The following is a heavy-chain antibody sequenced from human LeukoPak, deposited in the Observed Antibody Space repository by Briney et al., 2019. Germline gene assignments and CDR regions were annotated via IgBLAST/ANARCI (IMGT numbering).Heavy chain of an antibody. J-gene: IGHJ5*02. CDR3: ARGRYLRTDYGDYALVFDP. V-gene: IGHV4-34*01. CDR2: INHSGCT. CDR1: GGSFSGYY. D-gene: IGHD4-17*01. Sequence: PSETLSLTCAVYGGSFSGYYWSWIRQPPGKGLEWIGEINHSGCTNYNPSLKSRVTISVDTSKNQFSLELSSVTAADTAVYYCARGRYLRTDYGDYALVFDPWGQGTLVTVSS.